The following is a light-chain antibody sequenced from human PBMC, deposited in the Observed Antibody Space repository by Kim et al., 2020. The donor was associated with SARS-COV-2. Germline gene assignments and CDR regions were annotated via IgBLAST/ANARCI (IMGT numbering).Light chain of an antibody. CDR2: GAS. V-gene: IGKV3-20*01. Sequence: GDSATLSVRASQSVSSNSVAWYQQRPGQAPRLLVYGASTRPAGIPDRFTGSGSGTDFTLTINRLEPEDFAVYYCQQYGSSPYTFGQGTKLEI. J-gene: IGKJ2*01. CDR1: QSVSSNS. CDR3: QQYGSSPYT.